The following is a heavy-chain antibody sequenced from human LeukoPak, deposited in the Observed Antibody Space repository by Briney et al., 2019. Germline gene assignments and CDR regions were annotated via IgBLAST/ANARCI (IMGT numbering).Heavy chain of an antibody. CDR3: AGATSDY. V-gene: IGHV4-39*07. J-gene: IGHJ4*02. Sequence: PSQTLSLTCTVSGGSISSSSYYWGWIRQPPGKGLEWIGSIYYSGSTYYNPSLKSRVTISVDTSKSQFSLKLSSVTAADTAVYYCAGATSDYWGQGTLVTVSS. CDR1: GGSISSSSYY. D-gene: IGHD2/OR15-2a*01. CDR2: IYYSGST.